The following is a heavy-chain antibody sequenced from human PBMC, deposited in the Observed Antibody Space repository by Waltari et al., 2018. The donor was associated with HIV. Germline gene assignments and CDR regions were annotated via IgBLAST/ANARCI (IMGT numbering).Heavy chain of an antibody. J-gene: IGHJ4*02. CDR1: GHSISSAYY. CDR3: GSGSRRGHSHGIDY. Sequence: QVQLHESGTGMVKPSETLSLTCAVPGHSISSAYYWGWIRQPPGKGLEWIGSASRSGSTYYSPSLKSRVTISLDTSKNQFSLKLNSVAAADAAVYYCGSGSRRGHSHGIDYWGQGTLVTVSS. CDR2: ASRSGST. V-gene: IGHV4-38-2*01. D-gene: IGHD5-18*01.